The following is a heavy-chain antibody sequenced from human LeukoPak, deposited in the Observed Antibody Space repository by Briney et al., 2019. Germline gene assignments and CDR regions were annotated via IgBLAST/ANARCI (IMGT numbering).Heavy chain of an antibody. V-gene: IGHV3-33*01. D-gene: IGHD3-22*01. CDR3: ARDVPAYYYDSSGYTDAFDI. CDR1: GFTFSSYG. J-gene: IGHJ3*02. CDR2: IRYDGSNK. Sequence: GGSLRLSCAASGFTFSSYGMHWVRQAPGTGLEWLAVIRYDGSNKYYADSVKGRFTISRDNSKNTLYLQMNSLRAEDTAVYYCARDVPAYYYDSSGYTDAFDIWGQGTMVTVSS.